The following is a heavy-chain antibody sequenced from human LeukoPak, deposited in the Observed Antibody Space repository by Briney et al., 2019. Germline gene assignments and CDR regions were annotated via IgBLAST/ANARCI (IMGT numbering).Heavy chain of an antibody. V-gene: IGHV3-23*01. CDR1: GFTFSSYA. CDR3: AKTGHYGSGSYYFDY. D-gene: IGHD3-10*01. J-gene: IGHJ4*02. CDR2: ISGSGGST. Sequence: GGSLRLSCAASGFTFSSYAMSWVHQAPGKGLEWVSAISGSGGSTYYADSVKGRFTISRDNSKNTLYLQMNSLRAEDTAVYYCAKTGHYGSGSYYFDYWGQGTLVTVSS.